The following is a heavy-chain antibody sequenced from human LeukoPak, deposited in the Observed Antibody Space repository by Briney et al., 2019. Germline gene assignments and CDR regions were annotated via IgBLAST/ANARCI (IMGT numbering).Heavy chain of an antibody. CDR1: GFTFSSYA. Sequence: GGSLRLSCAASGFTFSSYAMSWVRQAPGKGLEWVSAISGSGGSTYYADSVKGRFTISRDNSKNTLYLQMNILRAEDTAVYYCAKGPNYGSGSYYSRYWGQGTLVTVSS. V-gene: IGHV3-23*01. CDR3: AKGPNYGSGSYYSRY. J-gene: IGHJ4*02. D-gene: IGHD3-10*01. CDR2: ISGSGGST.